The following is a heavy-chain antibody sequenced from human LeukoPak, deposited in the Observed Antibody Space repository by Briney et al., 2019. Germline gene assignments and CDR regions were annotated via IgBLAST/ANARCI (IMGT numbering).Heavy chain of an antibody. CDR2: IYTSGST. CDR1: GGSISSYY. D-gene: IGHD3-22*01. Sequence: SETLSLTCTVSGGSISSYYWSWIRQPAGKGLEWIGRIYTSGSTNYNPSLKSRVTMSVDTSKNQFSLKLSSVTAADTAVYYCARDYYYSSGYYLGFDYWGQGTLVTVSS. CDR3: ARDYYYSSGYYLGFDY. J-gene: IGHJ4*02. V-gene: IGHV4-4*07.